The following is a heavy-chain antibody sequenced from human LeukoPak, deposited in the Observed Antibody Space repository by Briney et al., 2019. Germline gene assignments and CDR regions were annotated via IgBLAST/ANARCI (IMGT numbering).Heavy chain of an antibody. V-gene: IGHV4-39*07. Sequence: SETLSLTCTVSGGSISSSSYYWGGIRQPPGKGLEWIGSIYYSGSTYYNPSLKSRVTISVDTSKNQFSLKLSSVTAADTAVYYCARGREIYKRLGYFDYWGQGTLVTVSS. J-gene: IGHJ4*02. CDR1: GGSISSSSYY. D-gene: IGHD5-24*01. CDR2: IYYSGST. CDR3: ARGREIYKRLGYFDY.